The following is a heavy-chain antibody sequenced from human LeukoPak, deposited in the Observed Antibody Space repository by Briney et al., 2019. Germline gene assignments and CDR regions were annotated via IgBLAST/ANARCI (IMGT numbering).Heavy chain of an antibody. J-gene: IGHJ5*02. V-gene: IGHV3-48*04. CDR3: ARDEDDFWSGYYGFDP. CDR1: GFTFSSYS. CDR2: ISSSSSTI. Sequence: GGSLRLSCAASGFTFSSYSMNWVRQAPGKGLEWVSYISSSSSTIYYADSVKGRFTISRDNAKNSLYLQMNSLRAEDTAVYYCARDEDDFWSGYYGFDPWGQGTLVTVSS. D-gene: IGHD3-3*01.